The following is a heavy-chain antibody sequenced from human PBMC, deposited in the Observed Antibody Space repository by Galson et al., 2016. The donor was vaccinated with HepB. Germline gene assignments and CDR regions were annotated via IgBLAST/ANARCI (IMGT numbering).Heavy chain of an antibody. Sequence: SLRLSCAGSGFIVSSHYLNWVRQAPGKGLEWVAIIYSGGATYYAESVKGRFTISRDNPKNTQYLQMDGLRVEDTAVYYCARDPGRIAAAGHLDSWGQGTLVTVSS. V-gene: IGHV3-53*01. D-gene: IGHD6-13*01. CDR3: ARDPGRIAAAGHLDS. CDR2: IYSGGAT. CDR1: GFIVSSHY. J-gene: IGHJ5*01.